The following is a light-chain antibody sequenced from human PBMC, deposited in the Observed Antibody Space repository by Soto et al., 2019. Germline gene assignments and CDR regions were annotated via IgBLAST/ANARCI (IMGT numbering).Light chain of an antibody. CDR2: DAS. Sequence: EVVMTQSPASLSASPGERVTLSCRASQNIRSSLAWYQQRPGQAPRLLIYDASTRATGIPPRFSGGGSGTEFTVTISSLQSEDFAVYYCHYYGGSPTFGGGTKVEV. J-gene: IGKJ4*01. CDR1: QNIRSS. V-gene: IGKV3-15*01. CDR3: HYYGGSPT.